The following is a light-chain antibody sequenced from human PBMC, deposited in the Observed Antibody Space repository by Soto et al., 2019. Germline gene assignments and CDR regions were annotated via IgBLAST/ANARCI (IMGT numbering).Light chain of an antibody. CDR2: VNN. CDR3: QSHDSTLSGSWV. Sequence: QSVLTQPPSVSGAPGQRVTISCTGSSSNIGAGYDVHWYQHLPGTAPKLLIYVNNNRPSGVPDRFSGSKSGTSASLAITGLQAEDEADYYCQSHDSTLSGSWVFGGGTKLTVL. J-gene: IGLJ3*02. CDR1: SSNIGAGYD. V-gene: IGLV1-40*01.